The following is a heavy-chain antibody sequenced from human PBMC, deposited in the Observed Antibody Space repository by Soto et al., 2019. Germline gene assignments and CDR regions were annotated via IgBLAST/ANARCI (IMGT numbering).Heavy chain of an antibody. V-gene: IGHV3-30-3*01. CDR2: ISYDGSNK. CDR1: GFTFSSYA. D-gene: IGHD2-15*01. Sequence: QVQLVESGGGVVQPGRSLRLSCAAYGFTFSSYAMHWVRQAPGKGLEWVAVISYDGSNKYYADSVKGRFTISRDNSKNTLYLQMNSLRAADTAVYYCAREQYIVVVVAATRYYGMDVWGQGTTVTVFS. J-gene: IGHJ6*02. CDR3: AREQYIVVVVAATRYYGMDV.